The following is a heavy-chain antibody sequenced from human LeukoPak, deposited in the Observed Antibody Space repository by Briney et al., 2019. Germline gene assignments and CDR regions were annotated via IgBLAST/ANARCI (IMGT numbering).Heavy chain of an antibody. Sequence: PSGGSLRLSCAASGFTFSSYAMSWVRQAPGKGLEWVSAISGSGGSTYYADSVKGRFTISRDNSKNTLYLQMNSLRAEDTAVYYCAKGLGGSCYSGLDYWGQGTLVTVSS. J-gene: IGHJ4*02. CDR2: ISGSGGST. V-gene: IGHV3-23*01. D-gene: IGHD2-15*01. CDR3: AKGLGGSCYSGLDY. CDR1: GFTFSSYA.